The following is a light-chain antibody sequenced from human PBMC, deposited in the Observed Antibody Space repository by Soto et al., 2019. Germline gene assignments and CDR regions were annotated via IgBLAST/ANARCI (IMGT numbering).Light chain of an antibody. CDR3: QQYNSYPVT. CDR2: KAS. CDR1: QTISDW. V-gene: IGKV1-5*03. Sequence: DIQMTQSPSTLSASVGDRVSITCRASQTISDWMAWYQQKPGKAPKLLIYKASIVEPGIPSRFSGSGSGTEFTLTISCLQPDDFAVYYCQQYNSYPVTFGQGTRLEIK. J-gene: IGKJ5*01.